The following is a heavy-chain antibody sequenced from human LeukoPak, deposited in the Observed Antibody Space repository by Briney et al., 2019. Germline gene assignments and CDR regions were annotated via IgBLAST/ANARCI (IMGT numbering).Heavy chain of an antibody. D-gene: IGHD6-13*01. Sequence: PGGSLRLSCAASGFSFSDYGMHWVRQAPGTGLEWVAFIRYDGSNKYYADSVKGRFTISRDNSKNTVFLQMNSLRAEDTAVYYCARGAKAARYYYYMDVWGKGTTVTVSS. CDR3: ARGAKAARYYYYMDV. V-gene: IGHV3-30*02. CDR1: GFSFSDYG. CDR2: IRYDGSNK. J-gene: IGHJ6*03.